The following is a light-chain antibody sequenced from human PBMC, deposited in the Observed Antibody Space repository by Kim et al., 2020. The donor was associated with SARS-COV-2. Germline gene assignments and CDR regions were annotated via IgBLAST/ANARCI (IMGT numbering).Light chain of an antibody. CDR1: QSVSSSY. CDR2: GAS. V-gene: IGKV3-20*01. CDR3: QQYDISPGWT. J-gene: IGKJ1*01. Sequence: EIVLTQSPGTLSLSPGERATLSCRASQSVSSSYLAWYQQKPGQAPRLVIYGASSRATGIPDRFSGSGSGTDFTLTISRLEPEDFAVYYCQQYDISPGWTFGQGTKVDIK.